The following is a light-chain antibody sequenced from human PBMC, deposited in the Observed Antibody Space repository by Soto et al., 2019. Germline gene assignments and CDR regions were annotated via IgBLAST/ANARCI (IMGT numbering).Light chain of an antibody. V-gene: IGKV3-11*01. CDR1: QSVSSY. CDR2: DAS. Sequence: EIVLTQSPDTLSLSPGERATLSCRASQSVSSYLAWYQQKPGQAPRLLIYDASNRATGIPARFSGSGSGTDFSLPIAGLEPEDCAVYYCQQPRGGFTFGPGTKEDIK. J-gene: IGKJ3*01. CDR3: QQPRGGFT.